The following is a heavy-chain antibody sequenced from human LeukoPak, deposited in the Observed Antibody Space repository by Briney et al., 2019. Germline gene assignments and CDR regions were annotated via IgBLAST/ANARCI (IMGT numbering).Heavy chain of an antibody. Sequence: PSGTLSLTCAVSGGSISSSNWWGWVRQPPGKGLEWIGEIYHSGSTNYNPSLKSRVTISVDKSKSQFSLKLSSVTAADTAVYYCARSDYYGSGFDPWGQGTLVTVSS. CDR2: IYHSGST. CDR1: GGSISSSNW. D-gene: IGHD3-10*01. J-gene: IGHJ5*02. V-gene: IGHV4-4*02. CDR3: ARSDYYGSGFDP.